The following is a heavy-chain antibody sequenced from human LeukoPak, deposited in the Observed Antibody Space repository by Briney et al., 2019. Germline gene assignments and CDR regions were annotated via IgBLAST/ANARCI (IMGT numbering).Heavy chain of an antibody. CDR1: GFTFSSYA. CDR2: ISGRGGST. J-gene: IGHJ4*02. CDR3: AKEVPVPQQLAHFDY. D-gene: IGHD6-13*01. V-gene: IGHV3-23*01. Sequence: GGSLRLSCAASGFTFSSYAMSWVRQAPGKGVEWVSAISGRGGSTYYADSVKGRFTISRDNSKNTLYLQMNSLRAEDTAVYYCAKEVPVPQQLAHFDYWGQGTLVTVSS.